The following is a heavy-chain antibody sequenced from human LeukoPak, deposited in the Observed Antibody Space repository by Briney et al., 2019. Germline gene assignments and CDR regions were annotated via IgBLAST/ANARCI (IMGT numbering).Heavy chain of an antibody. Sequence: SVKVSCKASGGTFSSYAISWVRQAPGQGLEWMGRIIPILGIANYAQKFQGRVTITADKSTSTAYMELSSLRSEDTAVYYCARDLAPSGYVQFDYRGQGTPVTVSS. CDR1: GGTFSSYA. CDR2: IIPILGIA. V-gene: IGHV1-69*04. D-gene: IGHD5-12*01. J-gene: IGHJ4*02. CDR3: ARDLAPSGYVQFDY.